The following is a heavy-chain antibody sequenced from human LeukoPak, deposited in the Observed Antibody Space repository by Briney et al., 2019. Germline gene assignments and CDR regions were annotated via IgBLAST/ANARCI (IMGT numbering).Heavy chain of an antibody. V-gene: IGHV3-7*04. Sequence: GGSLRLFCVASGFTFISYWMTWVRQAPGKGLEWLAQISQDGTESYSVDPVRGRFTISRDNAKNSVYLQMNSLRPEDTAVYYCARDSTGTVFDLWGQGTLVTVSS. CDR1: GFTFISYW. CDR2: ISQDGTES. J-gene: IGHJ4*02. D-gene: IGHD1-1*01. CDR3: ARDSTGTVFDL.